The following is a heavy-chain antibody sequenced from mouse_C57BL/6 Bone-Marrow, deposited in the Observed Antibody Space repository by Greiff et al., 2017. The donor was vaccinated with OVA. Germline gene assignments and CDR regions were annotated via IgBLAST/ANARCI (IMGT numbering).Heavy chain of an antibody. J-gene: IGHJ2*01. CDR2: IDPSDSYT. Sequence: VQLQQPGAELVKPGASVKLSCKASGYTFTSYWMQWVKQRPGQGLEWIGEIDPSDSYTNYNQKFKGKATLTVDTSSSTAYMQLSSLTSEDSAVYYCARDDYDPYYFDYWGQGTTLTVSS. CDR3: ARDDYDPYYFDY. D-gene: IGHD2-4*01. V-gene: IGHV1-50*01. CDR1: GYTFTSYW.